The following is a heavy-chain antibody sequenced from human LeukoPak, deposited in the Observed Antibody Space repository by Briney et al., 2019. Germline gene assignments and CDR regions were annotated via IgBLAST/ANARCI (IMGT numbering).Heavy chain of an antibody. V-gene: IGHV4-59*01. CDR2: IYYSGST. CDR1: GGSISSYY. D-gene: IGHD5-18*01. CDR3: ARERGYANDY. Sequence: SETLSLTCTVSGGSISSYYWSWIRQPPGKGLEWIGYIYYSGSTNYNPSLKSRVTISVDTSKNQFSLKLSSVTAADTAVYYCARERGYANDYWGQGTLVTVSS. J-gene: IGHJ4*02.